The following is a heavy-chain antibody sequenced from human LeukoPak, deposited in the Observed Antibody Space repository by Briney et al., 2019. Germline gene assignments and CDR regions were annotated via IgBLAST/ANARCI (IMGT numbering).Heavy chain of an antibody. CDR2: IIPIFGTA. V-gene: IGHV1-69*05. Sequence: ASVKVSCKASGGTFSSYAISWVRQAPGQGLEWMGRIIPIFGTANYAQKFQGRVTITTDESTSTAYMELSSLRSEDTVVYYCASSYDYVWGRDYWGQGTLVTVPS. CDR3: ASSYDYVWGRDY. J-gene: IGHJ4*02. CDR1: GGTFSSYA. D-gene: IGHD3-16*01.